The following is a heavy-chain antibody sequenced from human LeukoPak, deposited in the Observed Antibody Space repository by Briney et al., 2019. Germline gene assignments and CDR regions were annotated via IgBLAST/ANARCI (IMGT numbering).Heavy chain of an antibody. D-gene: IGHD3-10*01. CDR1: GGSFSGYY. Sequence: PSETLSLTCAVYGGSFSGYYWSWIRQPPGKGLEWIGEINHSGSTNYNPSLKSRVTISVDTSKNQFSLKLSSVTAADTAVYYCARRRRITMVRGGDFDYWGQGTLVAVSS. J-gene: IGHJ4*02. V-gene: IGHV4-34*01. CDR2: INHSGST. CDR3: ARRRRITMVRGGDFDY.